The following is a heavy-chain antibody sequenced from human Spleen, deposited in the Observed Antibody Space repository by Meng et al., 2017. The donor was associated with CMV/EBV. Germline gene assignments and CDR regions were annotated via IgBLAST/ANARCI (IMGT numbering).Heavy chain of an antibody. CDR1: GGSIRSGIYY. CDR2: IFYNGHT. V-gene: IGHV4-39*07. D-gene: IGHD2-2*02. J-gene: IGHJ4*02. CDR3: ARGYCSGPSCYIDD. Sequence: SETLSLTCTVSGGSIRSGIYYWGWNRQPPGKGLEWIESIFYNGHTYYNPSLKSRVTLSVDSSKKQFSLKVTSVTAADTAVYYCARGYCSGPSCYIDDWGQGTLVTVSS.